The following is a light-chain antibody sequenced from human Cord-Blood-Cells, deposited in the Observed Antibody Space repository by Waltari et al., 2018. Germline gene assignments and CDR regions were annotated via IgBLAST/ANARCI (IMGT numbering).Light chain of an antibody. CDR1: SSDVGGYNY. V-gene: IGLV2-14*01. Sequence: QPALTQPAPVSGSPGQSITLSCTGTSSDVGGYNYVSWYQHHPGKAPTLMIYEVRNRPSGVSNRFSGAKSGNTASLTISGLQAEDEADYYCSSYTSSSNRVFGGGTKLTVL. CDR2: EVR. J-gene: IGLJ2*01. CDR3: SSYTSSSNRV.